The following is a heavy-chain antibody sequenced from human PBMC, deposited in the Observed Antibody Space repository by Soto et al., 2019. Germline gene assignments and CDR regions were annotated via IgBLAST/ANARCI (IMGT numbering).Heavy chain of an antibody. Sequence: VGSLTLSCAASGVTCSDYYMSWIRQAPGKGLEWVSYISSSGSTIYYADSVKGRFTISRDNAKNSLYLQMNSLRAEDTAVYYCATSSVVPAAMIFVPNWFDPWGQGTLVTVSS. CDR1: GVTCSDYY. V-gene: IGHV3-11*01. D-gene: IGHD2-2*01. CDR2: ISSSGSTI. CDR3: ATSSVVPAAMIFVPNWFDP. J-gene: IGHJ5*02.